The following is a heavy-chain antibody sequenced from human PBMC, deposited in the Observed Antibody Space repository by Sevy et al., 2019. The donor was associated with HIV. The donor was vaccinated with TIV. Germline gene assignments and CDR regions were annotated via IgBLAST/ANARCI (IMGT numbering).Heavy chain of an antibody. D-gene: IGHD3-10*01. V-gene: IGHV3-21*01. CDR2: ISSSSSYI. Sequence: GRSLRLSCTASGLTFSSYSMNWVRQAPGKGLEWVSSISSSSSYIYYRDSVKGRFTISRDNAKNSVNLQMNSLRAEDTALYYCARDKGGASGSSYIGFDNWGQGTLVTVSS. CDR1: GLTFSSYS. J-gene: IGHJ4*02. CDR3: ARDKGGASGSSYIGFDN.